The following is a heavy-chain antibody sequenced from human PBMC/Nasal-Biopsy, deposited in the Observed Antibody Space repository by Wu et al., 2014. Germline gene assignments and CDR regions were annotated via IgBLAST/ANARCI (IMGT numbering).Heavy chain of an antibody. CDR1: GYTFNDYY. CDR3: ARGRWTRYYFDY. D-gene: IGHD3-9*01. J-gene: IGHJ4*02. CDR2: VSSSGTTI. V-gene: IGHV3-11*01. Sequence: LRLSCAASGYTFNDYYIMWIRQVPGKGLEWVSYVSSSGTTIHYADSVKGRFTVSRDNTDNSLYLQMNSLRAEDTAVYYCARGRWTRYYFDYWGQGTLVTVSS.